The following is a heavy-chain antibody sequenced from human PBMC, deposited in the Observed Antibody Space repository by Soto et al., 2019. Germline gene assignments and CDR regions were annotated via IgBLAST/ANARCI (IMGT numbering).Heavy chain of an antibody. Sequence: SETLSVTCTVSGGSIIGYYWNWIRQPPGKGLEWIGYMYNTGSTVYNPSFKSRVTISVDTSKNQFSLKLNSVTAADTAVYYCARDLWGYCGTDCYPLDVWGQGTTVTVSS. CDR3: ARDLWGYCGTDCYPLDV. CDR1: GGSIIGYY. V-gene: IGHV4-59*01. J-gene: IGHJ6*02. CDR2: MYNTGST. D-gene: IGHD2-21*02.